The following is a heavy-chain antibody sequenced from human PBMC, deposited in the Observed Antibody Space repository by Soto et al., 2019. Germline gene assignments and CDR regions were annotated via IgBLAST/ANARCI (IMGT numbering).Heavy chain of an antibody. D-gene: IGHD3-3*02. CDR3: ARVLAADI. V-gene: IGHV3-21*01. J-gene: IGHJ3*02. CDR1: GFTFSSYS. Sequence: RRLSCAASGFTFSSYSMNWVRQAPGKGLEWVSSISSSSSYIYYADSVKGRFTISRDNAKNSLYPQMNSLRAEDTAVYYCARVLAADIWGQGTMVTVSS. CDR2: ISSSSSYI.